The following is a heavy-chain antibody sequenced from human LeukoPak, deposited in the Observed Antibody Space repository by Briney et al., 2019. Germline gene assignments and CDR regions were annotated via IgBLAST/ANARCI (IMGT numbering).Heavy chain of an antibody. V-gene: IGHV3-48*03. J-gene: IGHJ4*02. CDR1: GFTFSSYE. D-gene: IGHD2-2*03. CDR3: ARDGYYNGY. Sequence: PGGSLRLSCAASGFTFSSYEMNWVRQAPGKGLECVSYTSSSGSTIYYADSVKGRFTISRDNAKNSLYLQMNSLRAEDTAVYYCARDGYYNGYWGQGTLVTVSS. CDR2: TSSSGSTI.